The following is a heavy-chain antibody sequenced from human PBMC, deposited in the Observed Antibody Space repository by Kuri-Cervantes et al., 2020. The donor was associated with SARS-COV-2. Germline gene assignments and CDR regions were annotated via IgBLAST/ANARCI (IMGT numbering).Heavy chain of an antibody. D-gene: IGHD2-2*02. CDR1: GGAINTFNW. J-gene: IGHJ3*02. CDR2: IFHDRST. V-gene: IGHV4-4*02. CDR3: SRESTYTFDI. Sequence: SETLSLTCVVSGGAINTFNWWTWVRQPPGKGLQWIGEIFHDRSTKFYPSLSLKGRVTMSLDKSKNQFSLNLTSVTAADTAVYYCSRESTYTFDIWGQGTLVTVSS.